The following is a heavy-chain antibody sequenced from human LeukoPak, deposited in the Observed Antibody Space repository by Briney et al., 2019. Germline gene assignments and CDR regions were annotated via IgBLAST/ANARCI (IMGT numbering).Heavy chain of an antibody. CDR1: GYTFIVYY. J-gene: IGHJ5*02. D-gene: IGHD4-17*01. Sequence: ASVKVSCTASGYTFIVYYIHWVRQAPGQGLEYMGWINPNSGGTSYAQQFQGRVTMTRDTSISTAYMELSRLRSDDTAVYYCARGGPTVTTSDSGWFDPWGQGTLVTVSS. CDR2: INPNSGGT. V-gene: IGHV1-2*02. CDR3: ARGGPTVTTSDSGWFDP.